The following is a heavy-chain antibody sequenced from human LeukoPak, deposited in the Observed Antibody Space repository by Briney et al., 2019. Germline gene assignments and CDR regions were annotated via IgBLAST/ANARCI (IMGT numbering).Heavy chain of an antibody. CDR1: GGSISSGGYY. CDR2: IYHSGST. CDR3: AREYNYYDSSGYYYHDAFDI. J-gene: IGHJ3*02. D-gene: IGHD3-22*01. V-gene: IGHV4-30-2*01. Sequence: SQTLSLTCTVSGGSISSGGYYWSWIRQHPGKGLEWIGYIYHSGSTYYNPSLKSRVTISVDRSKNQFSLKLSSVTAADTAVYYCAREYNYYDSSGYYYHDAFDIWGQGTMVTVSS.